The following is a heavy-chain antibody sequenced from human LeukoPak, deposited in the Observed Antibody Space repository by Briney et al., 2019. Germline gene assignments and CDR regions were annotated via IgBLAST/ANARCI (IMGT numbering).Heavy chain of an antibody. Sequence: SSETLSLTCAVYGGSFNGYYWSWIRHSPGKGLEWIGLIDHSGRTNSNPSLKGRVTVSVDVSKNQFSLRLTSVTAADTAVYYCARKSIMTAGRKPYDYWDQGTLVTVSS. CDR1: GGSFNGYY. D-gene: IGHD6-13*01. CDR3: ARKSIMTAGRKPYDY. J-gene: IGHJ4*02. V-gene: IGHV4-34*01. CDR2: IDHSGRT.